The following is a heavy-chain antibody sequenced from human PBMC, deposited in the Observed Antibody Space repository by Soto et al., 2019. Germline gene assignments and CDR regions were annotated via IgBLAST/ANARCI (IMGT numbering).Heavy chain of an antibody. V-gene: IGHV1-46*01. CDR1: GYTFTRYY. CDR2: IDPSGSGT. J-gene: IGHJ5*02. Sequence: GASVKVSCKVSGYTFTRYYMHWVGQAPGQGLEWMGLIDPSGSGTTYNQNFQGRVTMTRDTSTSTVYLELASLTFDDTAMYYCARDLARKKDLWGQGPLVNVS. CDR3: ARDLARKKDL.